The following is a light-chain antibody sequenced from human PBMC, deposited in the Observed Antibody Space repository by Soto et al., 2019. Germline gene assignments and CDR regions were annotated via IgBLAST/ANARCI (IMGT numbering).Light chain of an antibody. CDR3: QQYNSYAWT. V-gene: IGKV1-5*03. CDR2: KAS. CDR1: QTISSW. J-gene: IGKJ1*01. Sequence: DIQMTQSPSTLSGSVGYRVTITCRASQTISSWLSWYQQKPVKAPKLLIYKASSLESGVPSRFSGSGSGTEFTLTISSLQPDDFATYCCQQYNSYAWTFGQGTRVDIK.